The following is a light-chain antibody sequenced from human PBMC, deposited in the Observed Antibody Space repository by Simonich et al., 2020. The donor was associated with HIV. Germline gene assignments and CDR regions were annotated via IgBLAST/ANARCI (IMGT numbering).Light chain of an antibody. V-gene: IGKV4-1*01. CDR2: WAS. CDR1: QSILYSSNNKNY. CDR3: QQYFSTPFT. J-gene: IGKJ3*01. Sequence: DIVMTQSPDSLAVSLGERATINCKSSQSILYSSNNKNYLAWYQQKPGQPPKLLFYWASTRESGVPDRFSGSGSGTHFTLTISSLQAEDVAVYYCQQYFSTPFTFGPGTKVDIK.